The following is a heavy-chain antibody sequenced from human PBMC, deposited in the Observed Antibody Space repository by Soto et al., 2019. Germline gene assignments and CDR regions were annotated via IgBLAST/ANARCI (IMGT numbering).Heavy chain of an antibody. Sequence: EVHLVESGGGLVKPGGSLRLSCAVSGFTFSSCTMNWVRQAPGKGLEWVSSISPTTSHIYYADSLKGRFTISRDNAKNSLFRQMNSLRAEDTAVYYCSGCSGGACHQNYGMDVWGQGTTVTVSS. D-gene: IGHD2-15*01. V-gene: IGHV3-21*01. CDR2: ISPTTSHI. J-gene: IGHJ6*02. CDR1: GFTFSSCT. CDR3: SGCSGGACHQNYGMDV.